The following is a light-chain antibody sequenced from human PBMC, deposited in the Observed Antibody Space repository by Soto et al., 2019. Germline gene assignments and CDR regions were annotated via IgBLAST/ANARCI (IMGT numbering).Light chain of an antibody. CDR3: CSYAGSFYV. Sequence: QSALTQPASVSGSPGQSITISCTGTSSDVGSYNLVSRYRQHPGKAPKLMIYEGSKRPSGVSNRFSGSKSGNTASLTISGLQAEDEADYYCCSYAGSFYVFGTGTKVTV. CDR1: SSDVGSYNL. CDR2: EGS. J-gene: IGLJ1*01. V-gene: IGLV2-23*01.